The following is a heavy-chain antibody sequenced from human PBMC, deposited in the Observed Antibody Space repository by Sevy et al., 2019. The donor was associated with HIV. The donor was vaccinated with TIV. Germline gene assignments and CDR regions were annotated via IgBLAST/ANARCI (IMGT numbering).Heavy chain of an antibody. CDR1: GFTFSDAW. V-gene: IGHV3-15*01. CDR2: IKSKSDGGTV. J-gene: IGHJ5*02. Sequence: GGSLRLSCAASGFTFSDAWMGWVRQAAGKGLECVGRIKSKSDGGTVEHAATVKGRFTIARDDSKDTLYLQMNSLKTWETAVYFCITYPRITTTGTGGFDPWGQGTLVTVSS. D-gene: IGHD6-13*01. CDR3: ITYPRITTTGTGGFDP.